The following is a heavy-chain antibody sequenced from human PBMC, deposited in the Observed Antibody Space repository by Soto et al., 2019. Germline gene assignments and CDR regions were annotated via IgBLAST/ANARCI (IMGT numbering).Heavy chain of an antibody. D-gene: IGHD6-13*01. Sequence: GASVKVSCKASGYTFTSYAMHWVRQAPGQRLEWMGWINAGNGNTKYSQKFQGRVTITRDTSASTAYMELSSLRSEDTAVYYCAREQGRIAAAGPLSPISYGMDVWGQGTTVTVSS. J-gene: IGHJ6*02. V-gene: IGHV1-3*01. CDR3: AREQGRIAAAGPLSPISYGMDV. CDR2: INAGNGNT. CDR1: GYTFTSYA.